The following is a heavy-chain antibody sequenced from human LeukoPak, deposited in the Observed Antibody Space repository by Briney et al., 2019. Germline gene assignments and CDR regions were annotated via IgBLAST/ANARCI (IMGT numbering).Heavy chain of an antibody. D-gene: IGHD3-22*01. CDR1: GFTFSSYA. V-gene: IGHV3-23*01. Sequence: PGGSLRLSCAASGFTFSSYAMSWVRQAPGKGLEWVSAISGSGGSTYYADSVKGRFTISRDNSKNTLYLQMNSLRAEDTAVYYCARVDYYDSSGYYYPWGQGTLVTVSS. J-gene: IGHJ4*02. CDR3: ARVDYYDSSGYYYP. CDR2: ISGSGGST.